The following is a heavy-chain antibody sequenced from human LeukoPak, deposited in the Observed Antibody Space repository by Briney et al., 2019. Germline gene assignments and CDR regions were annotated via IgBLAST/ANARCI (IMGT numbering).Heavy chain of an antibody. CDR3: ARVYCSSTSCYPRNNWFDS. J-gene: IGHJ5*01. CDR2: IYYSGST. Sequence: SQTLSLTCTVSGGSISSGDYYWSWIRQPPGKGLEWIGYIYYSGSTYYNPSLKSRVTISVDTSKNQFSLRLSSVTAADTAVYYCARVYCSSTSCYPRNNWFDSWGQGTLVTVSS. CDR1: GGSISSGDYY. D-gene: IGHD2-2*01. V-gene: IGHV4-30-4*08.